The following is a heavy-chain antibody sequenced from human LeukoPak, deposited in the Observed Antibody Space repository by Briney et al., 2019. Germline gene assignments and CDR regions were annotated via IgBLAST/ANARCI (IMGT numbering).Heavy chain of an antibody. J-gene: IGHJ4*02. CDR1: GYTFTGYY. Sequence: GASVKVSCMASGYTFTGYYMHWVRQAPGQGLEWMGRINPNSGGTNYAQKFQGRVTMTRDTSISTAYMELSRLRSDDTAVYYCARVSGGSYYSDYWGQGTLVTVSS. D-gene: IGHD2-15*01. V-gene: IGHV1-2*06. CDR3: ARVSGGSYYSDY. CDR2: INPNSGGT.